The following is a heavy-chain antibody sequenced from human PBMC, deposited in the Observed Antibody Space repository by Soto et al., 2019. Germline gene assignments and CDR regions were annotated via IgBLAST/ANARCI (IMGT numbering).Heavy chain of an antibody. CDR2: IYYSGST. J-gene: IGHJ4*02. CDR3: ARDSSGTFEY. Sequence: SETLSLTFTVSGSAISSGGYYWSWIRQHPGKGLEWIGYIYYSGSTYYNPSLKSRVTISVDTSKNQFSLKLSSVTAADTAVYYCARDSSGTFEYWGQGTLVIVS. CDR1: GSAISSGGYY. V-gene: IGHV4-31*03. D-gene: IGHD3-22*01.